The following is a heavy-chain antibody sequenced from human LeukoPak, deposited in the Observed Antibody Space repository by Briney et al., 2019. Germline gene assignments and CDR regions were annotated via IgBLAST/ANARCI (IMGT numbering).Heavy chain of an antibody. D-gene: IGHD1-26*01. CDR2: INPSTGST. CDR1: GYTFTSYY. V-gene: IGHV1-46*01. J-gene: IGHJ4*02. Sequence: GASVKVSCKASGYTFTSYYIFWVRQAPGQGLEWMGIINPSTGSTSYSQKFQGRVTMTRDMSTSTVYMELSSLRSEDTALYYCARDRGSYWGGFDYWGQGTLVTVSS. CDR3: ARDRGSYWGGFDY.